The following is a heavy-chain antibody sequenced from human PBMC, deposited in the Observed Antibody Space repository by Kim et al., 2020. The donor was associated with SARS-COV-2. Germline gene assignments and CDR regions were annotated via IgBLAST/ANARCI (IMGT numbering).Heavy chain of an antibody. CDR2: ISVHNGYT. D-gene: IGHD6-19*01. Sequence: ASVKVSCKASGYSFTSYTFSWVRQAPGQGLEWMGWISVHNGYTNYAQKIQERVTMTTDTSTSTAYMELRRLRSDDTAVYYCARVRALRYSSGPEGSAFDLWGRGTMVLVSS. J-gene: IGHJ3*01. CDR1: GYSFTSYT. CDR3: ARVRALRYSSGPEGSAFDL. V-gene: IGHV1-18*01.